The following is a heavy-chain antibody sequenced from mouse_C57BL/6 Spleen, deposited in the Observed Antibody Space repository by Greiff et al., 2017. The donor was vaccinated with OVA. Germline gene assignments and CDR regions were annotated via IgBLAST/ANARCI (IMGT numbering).Heavy chain of an antibody. D-gene: IGHD1-1*01. CDR3: ARYGNYYGSFDY. CDR2: IRNKANGYTT. V-gene: IGHV7-3*01. J-gene: IGHJ2*01. CDR1: GFTFTDYY. Sequence: DVQLVESGGGLVQPGGSLSLSCAASGFTFTDYYMSWVRQPPGKALEWLGFIRNKANGYTTEYSASLKGRFTISRDNSQSILYLQMNALRAEDSATYYCARYGNYYGSFDYWGQGTTLTVSS.